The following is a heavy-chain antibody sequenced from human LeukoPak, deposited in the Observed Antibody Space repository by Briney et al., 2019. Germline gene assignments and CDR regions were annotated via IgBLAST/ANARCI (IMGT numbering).Heavy chain of an antibody. CDR3: ARDGTPIYSSGWVYMDV. D-gene: IGHD6-25*01. Sequence: TGGSLRLSCAASGFTFSSYEMNWVRQAPGKGLEWVSYISSSGSTIYYADSVEGRFTISRDNAKNSLYLQMNSLRGEDTAVYYCARDGTPIYSSGWVYMDVWGKGTTVTISS. V-gene: IGHV3-48*03. J-gene: IGHJ6*04. CDR2: ISSSGSTI. CDR1: GFTFSSYE.